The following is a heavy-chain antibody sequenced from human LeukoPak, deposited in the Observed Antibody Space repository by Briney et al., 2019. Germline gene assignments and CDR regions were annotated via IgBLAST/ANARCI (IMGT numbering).Heavy chain of an antibody. CDR2: INWNGGST. J-gene: IGHJ3*02. V-gene: IGHV3-20*04. CDR3: ARENYPGSQDALDI. CDR1: GFPFDDCG. D-gene: IGHD1-26*01. Sequence: GGSLRLSCAASGFPFDDCGMSWVRQVPGKGLEWVSAINWNGGSTGYADSVKGRFTISRDNAKNSLYLQMNSLRAEDTAVYYCARENYPGSQDALDIWGQGTMVTVSS.